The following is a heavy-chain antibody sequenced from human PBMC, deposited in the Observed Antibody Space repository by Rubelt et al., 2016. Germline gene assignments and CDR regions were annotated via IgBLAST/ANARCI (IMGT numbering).Heavy chain of an antibody. J-gene: IGHJ6*03. CDR2: ITSSSTFI. D-gene: IGHD3-9*01. Sequence: GLQWVASITSSSTFIYYSDSMEGRFIISRDNAKNSLYLQMHSLRAEDTAVYFCARELTSCPAECFHYMEVWGKGTTVTVSS. V-gene: IGHV3-21*01. CDR3: ARELTSCPAECFHYMEV.